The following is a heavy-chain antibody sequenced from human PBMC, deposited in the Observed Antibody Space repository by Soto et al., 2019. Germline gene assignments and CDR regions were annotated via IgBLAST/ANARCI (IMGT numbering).Heavy chain of an antibody. CDR3: ARDRRDILTGYRYYGMDV. D-gene: IGHD3-9*01. CDR1: GGSISSGGYY. V-gene: IGHV4-31*03. CDR2: IYYSGST. J-gene: IGHJ6*02. Sequence: PSETLSLTCTVSGGSISSGGYYWSWIRQHPGKGLEWIGYIYYSGSTYYNPSLKSRVTISVDTSKNQFSLKLSSVTVADTAVYYCARDRRDILTGYRYYGMDVWGQGNTVTVSS.